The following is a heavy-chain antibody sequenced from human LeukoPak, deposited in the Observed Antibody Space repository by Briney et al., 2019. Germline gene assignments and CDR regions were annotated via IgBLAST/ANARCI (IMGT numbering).Heavy chain of an antibody. CDR2: ITSGSHYI. J-gene: IGHJ4*02. CDR3: ARDITGTTSFDY. V-gene: IGHV3-21*01. D-gene: IGHD1-20*01. CDR1: GFTFNTYT. Sequence: GGSLRLSCAASGFTFNTYTMTWVRQAPGKGPEWVSSITSGSHYIYYADSVKGRFTISRDNAKNSLHLQMNSLRAEDTAVYYCARDITGTTSFDYWGQGTLVTVSS.